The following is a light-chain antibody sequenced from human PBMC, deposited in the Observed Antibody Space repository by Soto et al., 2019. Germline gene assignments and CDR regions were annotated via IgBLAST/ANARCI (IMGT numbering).Light chain of an antibody. CDR1: QSVSSIY. CDR2: GAS. V-gene: IGKV3-20*01. J-gene: IGKJ1*01. CDR3: QQYGSSRT. Sequence: EIVLTQSPGTLSLSPGERATLSCRASQSVSSIYLAWYQQKPGQAPRLLIYGASSRATGIPDRFSGRGSGTDFTLTISRLEPEDFAVYYCQQYGSSRTFGQGTKVDIK.